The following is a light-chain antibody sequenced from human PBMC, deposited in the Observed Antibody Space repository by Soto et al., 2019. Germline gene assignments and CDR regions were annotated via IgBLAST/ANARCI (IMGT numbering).Light chain of an antibody. CDR2: DAS. CDR3: QQRSDWPLT. J-gene: IGKJ4*01. Sequence: EIVLTQSPATLSLSPGERATLSCRASQGVSNYLAWYQQKPGQATRLLLYDASNRATGIPARFSGSGSGTDFTLTVSSLEPEDFAVYYCQQRSDWPLTFGGGTKVEIK. V-gene: IGKV3-11*01. CDR1: QGVSNY.